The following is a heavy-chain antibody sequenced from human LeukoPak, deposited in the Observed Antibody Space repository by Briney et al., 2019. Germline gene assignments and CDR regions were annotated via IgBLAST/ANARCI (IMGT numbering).Heavy chain of an antibody. D-gene: IGHD2-15*01. CDR1: GGSINNYY. Sequence: SETLSLTCTVSGGSINNYYWSWIRQPAGKGLEWIGRIYTRGSTNYNPSLKSRVTMSLDTSKNQFSLKLSSVTAEDTAVYYCARGRYCSADICSGGDAFDIWGQGTMVSVSS. V-gene: IGHV4-4*07. J-gene: IGHJ3*02. CDR3: ARGRYCSADICSGGDAFDI. CDR2: IYTRGST.